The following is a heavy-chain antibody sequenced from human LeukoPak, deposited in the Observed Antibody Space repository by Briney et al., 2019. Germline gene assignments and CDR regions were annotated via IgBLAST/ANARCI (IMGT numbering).Heavy chain of an antibody. V-gene: IGHV3-21*01. CDR3: ARDNLAAAGFDY. CDR1: GFTFSSYS. CDR2: ISSSSSYI. J-gene: IGHJ4*02. Sequence: PGGSLRLSCAASGFTFSSYSMNWVRQAPGKGPEWVSSISSSSSYIYYADSVKGRFTISRDNAKNSLYLQMNSLRAEDTAVYYCARDNLAAAGFDYWGQGTLVTVSS. D-gene: IGHD6-13*01.